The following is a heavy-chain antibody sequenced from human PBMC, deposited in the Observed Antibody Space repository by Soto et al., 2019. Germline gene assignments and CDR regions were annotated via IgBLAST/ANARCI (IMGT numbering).Heavy chain of an antibody. CDR2: ISYDGSNK. CDR1: VFTFSSYG. J-gene: IGHJ4*02. Sequence: PGGSLRLSCAASVFTFSSYGMHWVRQAPGKGLEWVAVISYDGSNKYYADSVKGRFTISRDNSKNTLYLQMNSLRAEDTAVYYCAKDRTYYYDSRALGYWGQGTLVTVSS. D-gene: IGHD3-22*01. V-gene: IGHV3-30*18. CDR3: AKDRTYYYDSRALGY.